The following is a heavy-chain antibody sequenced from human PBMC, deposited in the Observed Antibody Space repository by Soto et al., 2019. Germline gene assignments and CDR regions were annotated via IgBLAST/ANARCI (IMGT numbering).Heavy chain of an antibody. D-gene: IGHD3-3*01. CDR2: IYYSGST. J-gene: IGHJ3*02. CDR1: GGSVSSGSSY. V-gene: IGHV4-61*01. Sequence: ETLSLTCTVSGGSVSSGSSYWSWIRQPPGKGLEWIGYIYYSGSTNYNPSLKSRVTISVDTSKNQFSLKLSSVTAADTAVYYCASNEVLRFLEWLSSDAFDIWGQGTMVTVSS. CDR3: ASNEVLRFLEWLSSDAFDI.